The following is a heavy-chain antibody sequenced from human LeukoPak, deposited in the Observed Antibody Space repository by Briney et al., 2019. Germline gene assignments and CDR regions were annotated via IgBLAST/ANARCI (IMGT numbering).Heavy chain of an antibody. CDR1: GFTFSSYG. J-gene: IGHJ6*03. CDR2: IRYDGCNK. V-gene: IGHV3-30*02. Sequence: GGSLRLSCAASGFTFSSYGMHWVRQAPGKGLEWVAFIRYDGCNKYYADSVKGRFTISRDNSKNTLYLQMNSLRAEDTAVYYCAKWQYSSSSEDMDVWGKGTTVTVSS. CDR3: AKWQYSSSSEDMDV. D-gene: IGHD6-6*01.